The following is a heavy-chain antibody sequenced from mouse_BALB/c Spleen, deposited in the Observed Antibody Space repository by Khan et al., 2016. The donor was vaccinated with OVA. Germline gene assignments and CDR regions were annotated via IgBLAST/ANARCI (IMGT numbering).Heavy chain of an antibody. CDR2: ISNRGTTA. CDR3: AREGDGGGLAY. D-gene: IGHD1-1*02. CDR1: GFTFTDYY. J-gene: IGHJ3*01. Sequence: EVELVESGGGFMQPGGSLKLSCATSGFTFTDYYMYWVRQTPEKRLEWVAYISNRGTTAYYPDTIRGRFTISRDNDKNTLYLQMSRLKSDDTAYYYGAREGDGGGLAYWGQGTLVTVSA. V-gene: IGHV5-12*02.